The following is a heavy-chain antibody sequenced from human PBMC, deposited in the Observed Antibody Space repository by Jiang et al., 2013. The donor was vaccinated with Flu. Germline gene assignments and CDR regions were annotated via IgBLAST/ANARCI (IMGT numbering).Heavy chain of an antibody. CDR1: GYTFTSYG. CDR2: ISAYNGNT. Sequence: SGAEVKKPGASVKVSCKASGYTFTSYGISWVRQAPGQGLEWMGWISAYNGNTNYAQKLQGRVTMTTDTSTSTAYMELRSLRSDDTAVYYCARDSSSSWYVDPGVGYGMDVWGQGTAVTVSS. V-gene: IGHV1-18*01. J-gene: IGHJ6*02. CDR3: ARDSSSSWYVDPGVGYGMDV. D-gene: IGHD6-13*01.